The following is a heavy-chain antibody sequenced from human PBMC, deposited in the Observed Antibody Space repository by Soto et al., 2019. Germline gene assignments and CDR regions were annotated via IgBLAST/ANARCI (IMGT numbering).Heavy chain of an antibody. V-gene: IGHV3-23*01. CDR2: ISGSGGST. D-gene: IGHD2-2*03. Sequence: EVQLLESGGGLVQPGGSLRLSCAASGFTFSSYAMSWVRQAPGKGLEWVSAISGSGGSTYYADSVKGRFTISRDNSKNTLYLEMNSLRAEDTAVYYCAKFTLDIVVVPQIDYWGQGTLVTVSS. CDR3: AKFTLDIVVVPQIDY. J-gene: IGHJ4*02. CDR1: GFTFSSYA.